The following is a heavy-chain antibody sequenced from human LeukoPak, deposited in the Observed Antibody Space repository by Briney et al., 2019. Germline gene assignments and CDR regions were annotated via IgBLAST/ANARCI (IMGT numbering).Heavy chain of an antibody. Sequence: PSETLSLTCTVSGGSISRYYWSWVRQPPGKGLEWIGYIYYSGCTNYNPSLKSRVTISVDTSKNQFSLKLSSVTAADTAVNYCARVHSGGSWIQLWPPYYMDVWGKGTTVTVSS. D-gene: IGHD5-18*01. V-gene: IGHV4-59*01. J-gene: IGHJ6*03. CDR1: GGSISRYY. CDR2: IYYSGCT. CDR3: ARVHSGGSWIQLWPPYYMDV.